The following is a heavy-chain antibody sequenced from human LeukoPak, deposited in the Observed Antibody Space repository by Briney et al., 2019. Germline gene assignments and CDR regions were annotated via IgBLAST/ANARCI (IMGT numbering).Heavy chain of an antibody. D-gene: IGHD2-8*01. J-gene: IGHJ4*02. CDR1: GFIFNDYW. CDR2: INEVGSEI. V-gene: IGHV3-7*01. Sequence: GGSLRLSCAASGFIFNDYWMSWVHQAPNKGLEWVANINEVGSEIYYLDSVKGRFTISRDNAKNSLYLQMNSLRAEDTAVYYCATGVYYFDNWGQGTLVTVSS. CDR3: ATGVYYFDN.